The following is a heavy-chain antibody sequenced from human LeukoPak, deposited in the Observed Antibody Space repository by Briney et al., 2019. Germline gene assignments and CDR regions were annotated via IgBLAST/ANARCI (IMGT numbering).Heavy chain of an antibody. CDR1: GGSISSSY. CDR2: IYNAGTT. V-gene: IGHV4-59*08. CDR3: ARPEPPGARRHLDY. Sequence: SETLSLTCNVSGGSISSSYWSWIRQPPGKGLEWVGYIYNAGTTNYNPSLNSRVTISVDTSKNQLSLRLSSVTAADTAVYYCARPEPPGARRHLDYWGQGTLVTVSS. J-gene: IGHJ4*02. D-gene: IGHD1-14*01.